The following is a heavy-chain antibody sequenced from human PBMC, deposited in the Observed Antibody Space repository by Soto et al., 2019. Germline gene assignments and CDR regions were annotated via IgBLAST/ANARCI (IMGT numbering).Heavy chain of an antibody. V-gene: IGHV3-21*01. J-gene: IGHJ6*02. CDR2: ISRGGEYV. CDR3: ETDVAVGAARAA. CDR1: GLTFSTYR. D-gene: IGHD2-15*01. Sequence: EVQLVESGGGLVKPGGSLRLSCAASGLTFSTYRMNWVRQAPGKGLEWVSSISRGGEYVGYADTVKGRLTISRDNAKKSLYLQPDSLRVEDPAVYACETDVAVGAARAAWGQATAVTASS.